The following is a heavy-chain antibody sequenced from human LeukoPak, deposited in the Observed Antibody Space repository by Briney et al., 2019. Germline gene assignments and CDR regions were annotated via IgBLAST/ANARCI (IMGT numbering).Heavy chain of an antibody. V-gene: IGHV3-74*01. CDR1: EFTLSNYW. Sequence: PGGSLRPACAAYEFTLSNYWMHWVRPAPGEGLGWVSWITGDGSSTRYADSVKGRFTISRDNAKNTIYLQVNSLRAEDTAVYYCARSNWPYYFDYWGQGALVTVSS. CDR3: ARSNWPYYFDY. J-gene: IGHJ4*02. D-gene: IGHD1-1*01. CDR2: ITGDGSST.